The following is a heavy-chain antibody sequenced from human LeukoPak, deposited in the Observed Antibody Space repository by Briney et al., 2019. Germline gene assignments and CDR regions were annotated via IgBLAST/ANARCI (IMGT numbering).Heavy chain of an antibody. CDR1: GFTFSSYA. D-gene: IGHD5-18*01. CDR2: IKSAIYGGAA. J-gene: IGHJ5*02. V-gene: IGHV3-15*01. Sequence: NPGGSLRLSCAASGFTFSSYAMHWVRQAPGKGLEWVGRIKSAIYGGAAEYAAPVKGRFTISRDDSKTTLYLQMNSLQTEDTAVYYCTTDSPLSDTMPWGQGTLVTVSS. CDR3: TTDSPLSDTMP.